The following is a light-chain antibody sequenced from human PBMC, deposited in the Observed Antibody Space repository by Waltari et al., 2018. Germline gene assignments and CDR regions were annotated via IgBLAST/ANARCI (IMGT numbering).Light chain of an antibody. J-gene: IGLJ3*02. Sequence: QSVLTQPPSTSGTPGQTVTISCSASTSNIGTNTVTCYQLLPGTAPKTVIFVNYHRPSGVPDRFSASKSGTSASLVISGLQSEDEADYFCATWDDSLSGRVFGGGTKVTVL. CDR1: TSNIGTNT. CDR2: VNY. CDR3: ATWDDSLSGRV. V-gene: IGLV1-44*01.